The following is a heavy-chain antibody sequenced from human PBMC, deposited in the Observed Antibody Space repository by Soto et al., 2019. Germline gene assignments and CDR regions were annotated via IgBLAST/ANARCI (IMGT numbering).Heavy chain of an antibody. V-gene: IGHV1-18*01. CDR3: ARGWVSGYYVGWFDL. CDR2: ISDYNGNT. D-gene: IGHD5-18*01. CDR1: GSTFASYL. J-gene: IGHJ5*02. Sequence: GGSANVTFKSSGSTFASYLITWWGQAPGQGLECMGWISDYNGNTKYAQSFQGRVTMTTDTSTNIAYMEVRRLTSDDTAVYFCARGWVSGYYVGWFDLWGQGTPVTVSS.